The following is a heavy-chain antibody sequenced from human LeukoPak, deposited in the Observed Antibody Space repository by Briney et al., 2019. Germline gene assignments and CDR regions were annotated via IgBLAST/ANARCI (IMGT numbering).Heavy chain of an antibody. D-gene: IGHD5-24*01. CDR2: ISYSGST. CDR1: GGSISSSSLY. J-gene: IGHJ5*02. CDR3: AIDGTDDYLDP. Sequence: SETLSLSCTVSGGSISSSSLYWGWIRQPPGKGLEWIGSISYSGSTYYNPSLKSRVTISVDTSKNQFSLKLSSVTAADTAVYFCAIDGTDDYLDPWGQGTLGTVFS. V-gene: IGHV4-39*07.